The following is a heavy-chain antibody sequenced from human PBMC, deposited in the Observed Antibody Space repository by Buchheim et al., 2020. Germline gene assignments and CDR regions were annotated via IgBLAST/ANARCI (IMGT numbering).Heavy chain of an antibody. Sequence: QVQLQESGPGLVKPSETLSLTCTVSGGSIGLYYWSWIRQSPGKGLEWIGYIYYSGSTNYNPSPKSRVTISVDTYKKQVALTLTSMTAADAAVYYCARTWLTTMSKTVVYFDYWGQGAL. CDR1: GGSIGLYY. V-gene: IGHV4-59*01. J-gene: IGHJ4*02. CDR3: ARTWLTTMSKTVVYFDY. CDR2: IYYSGST. D-gene: IGHD3-10*02.